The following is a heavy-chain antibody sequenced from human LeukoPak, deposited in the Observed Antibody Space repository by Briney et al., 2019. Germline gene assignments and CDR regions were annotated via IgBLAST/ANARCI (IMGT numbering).Heavy chain of an antibody. Sequence: ASVKVSCKTSGYNFASYTMHWLRQAPGQSPEWMGSINGDNGYTKYSEKFQGRVTFTRDTSASSAYIELSRLRSEDTAVYYCARSSSGTYHYWGQGTLVTVSS. D-gene: IGHD3-10*01. CDR3: ARSSSGTYHY. V-gene: IGHV1-3*01. J-gene: IGHJ4*02. CDR2: INGDNGYT. CDR1: GYNFASYT.